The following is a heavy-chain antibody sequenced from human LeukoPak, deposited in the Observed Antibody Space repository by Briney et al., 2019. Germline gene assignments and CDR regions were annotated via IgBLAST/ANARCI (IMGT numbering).Heavy chain of an antibody. CDR3: ARQQQLLDY. V-gene: IGHV1-2*02. CDR1: GYSFTGYY. CDR2: INPNSGGT. Sequence: GASVKVSCKASGYSFTGYYMHWVRQAPGQGLVWMGWINPNSGGTNYAQNFQGRVTMTRDPSISTAYMELSRLRSDDTAVYYCARQQQLLDYWGQGTLVTVSS. J-gene: IGHJ4*02. D-gene: IGHD6-13*01.